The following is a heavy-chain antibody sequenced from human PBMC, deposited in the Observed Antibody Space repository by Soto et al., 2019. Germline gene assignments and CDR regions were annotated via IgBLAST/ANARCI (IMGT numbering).Heavy chain of an antibody. CDR3: AKRAGIGSGSAYYFDY. CDR1: GFTFSSYA. J-gene: IGHJ4*02. CDR2: ISGSGGST. Sequence: EVQLLESGGGLVQPGGSLRLSCAASGFTFSSYAMSWVRLAPGKGLEWVSGISGSGGSTYFADSVRGRFTISRDNSKNTLYLQMNSLRAEDTAVYYCAKRAGIGSGSAYYFDYWGQGTLVTVSA. D-gene: IGHD3-10*01. V-gene: IGHV3-23*01.